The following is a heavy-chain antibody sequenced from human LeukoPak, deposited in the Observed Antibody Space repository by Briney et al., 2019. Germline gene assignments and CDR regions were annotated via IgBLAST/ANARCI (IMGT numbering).Heavy chain of an antibody. Sequence: ASVKVSCKVSGYTLTELSMHWVRQAPGKGLEWMGGFDPEDGETIYAQKFQGRVTMTRGTSISTAYMELSRLRSDDTAVYYCARDGYYGGNPEDYWGQGTLVTVSS. J-gene: IGHJ4*02. CDR3: ARDGYYGGNPEDY. CDR2: FDPEDGET. CDR1: GYTLTELS. V-gene: IGHV1-24*01. D-gene: IGHD4-23*01.